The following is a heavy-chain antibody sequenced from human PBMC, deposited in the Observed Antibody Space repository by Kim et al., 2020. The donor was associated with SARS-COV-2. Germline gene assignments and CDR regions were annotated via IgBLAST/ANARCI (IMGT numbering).Heavy chain of an antibody. CDR1: GGSISSYY. V-gene: IGHV4-59*01. Sequence: SETLSLTCTVSGGSISSYYWSWIRQPPGKGLEWIGYIYYSGSTNYNPSLKSRVTISVDTSKNQFSLKLSSVTAADTAVYYCARGGSYDSSGYYPFSLGKFDPWGQGTLVTVSS. CDR2: IYYSGST. D-gene: IGHD3-22*01. CDR3: ARGGSYDSSGYYPFSLGKFDP. J-gene: IGHJ5*02.